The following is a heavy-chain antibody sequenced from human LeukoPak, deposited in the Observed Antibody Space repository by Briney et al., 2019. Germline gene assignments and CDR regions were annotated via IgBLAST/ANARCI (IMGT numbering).Heavy chain of an antibody. CDR2: MSSSGSYM. V-gene: IGHV3-21*01. J-gene: IGHJ5*02. CDR3: ARGAYCTGPNCPFDP. CDR1: GFSFDTYV. D-gene: IGHD2-8*02. Sequence: GGSLRLSCAASGFSFDTYVVNWVRQAPGKGLEWVASMSSSGSYMHYADSVKGRFTISRDNAKNSLYLRMYSLRAEDTAVYYCARGAYCTGPNCPFDPWGQGALVTVSS.